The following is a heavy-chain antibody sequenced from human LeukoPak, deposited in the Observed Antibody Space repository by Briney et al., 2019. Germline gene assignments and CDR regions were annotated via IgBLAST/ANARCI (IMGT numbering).Heavy chain of an antibody. J-gene: IGHJ4*02. D-gene: IGHD3-3*01. V-gene: IGHV4-34*01. CDR2: INHSGST. CDR3: ARGSGYDFGSAYQSDY. Sequence: SETLSLPCADCGGSFHGYCSSWIRQPPGKGLEWIGEINHSGSTNYNPSLKSRVTISVDTSKNQFSLNLSSVTAADTAVYYCARGSGYDFGSAYQSDYWGQRTLVTVSS. CDR1: GGSFHGYC.